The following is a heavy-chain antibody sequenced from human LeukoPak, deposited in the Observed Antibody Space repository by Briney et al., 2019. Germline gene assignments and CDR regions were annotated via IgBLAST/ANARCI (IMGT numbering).Heavy chain of an antibody. CDR1: GFTFSDYY. Sequence: PGGSLRLSCAASGFTFSDYYMSLIRQAPGKGLEWVSYISGSGSTIYYADPVKGRFTISRDNAKNSVYLQMNSLRAEDTAVYYCARDRVSYYYGMDVWGQGTTVTVSS. J-gene: IGHJ6*02. CDR2: ISGSGSTI. V-gene: IGHV3-11*01. CDR3: ARDRVSYYYGMDV. D-gene: IGHD6-13*01.